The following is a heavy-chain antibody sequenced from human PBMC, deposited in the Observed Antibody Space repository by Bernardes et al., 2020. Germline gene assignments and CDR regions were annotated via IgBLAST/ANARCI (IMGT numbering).Heavy chain of an antibody. D-gene: IGHD4-4*01. CDR2: ISSSSSTI. CDR3: ARGGNINWFDP. J-gene: IGHJ5*02. CDR1: GLSFTSYS. V-gene: IGHV3-48*01. Sequence: GGSLRPFCAASGLSFTSYSMNWVRQAPGKVLEWVSYISSSSSTIYYADSVKGRFTISRDNSKNSLYLQMNSLRAEDTAVFYCARGGNINWFDPWGQGTLVTVSS.